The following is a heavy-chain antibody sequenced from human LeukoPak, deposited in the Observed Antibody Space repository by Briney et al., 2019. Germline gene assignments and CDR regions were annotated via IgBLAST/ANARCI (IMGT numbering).Heavy chain of an antibody. D-gene: IGHD4-23*01. CDR3: ARGHYGGNIPRYYYMDV. CDR2: ISAYNGNT. J-gene: IGHJ6*03. Sequence: ASVKVSCNASGYTFTSYGISWVRQAPGQGLEWMGWISAYNGNTNYAQKLQGRVTMTRNTSISTAYMELSSLRSDDTAVYYCARGHYGGNIPRYYYMDVWGKGTTVTVSS. CDR1: GYTFTSYG. V-gene: IGHV1-18*01.